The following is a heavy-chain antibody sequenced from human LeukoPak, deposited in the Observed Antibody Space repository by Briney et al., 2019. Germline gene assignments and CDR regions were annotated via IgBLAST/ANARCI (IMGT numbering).Heavy chain of an antibody. Sequence: SETLSLTRTVSGGSISDYYWSWIRQPPGKGLEWIGYIYYDGSTKYNPSLKRRVTISVDTSKNQFSLKLSSVTAADTAVYYCATFVGISGWKDFDYWGQGTQVTVSS. CDR3: ATFVGISGWKDFDY. V-gene: IGHV4-59*01. CDR2: IYYDGST. CDR1: GGSISDYY. J-gene: IGHJ4*02. D-gene: IGHD6-19*01.